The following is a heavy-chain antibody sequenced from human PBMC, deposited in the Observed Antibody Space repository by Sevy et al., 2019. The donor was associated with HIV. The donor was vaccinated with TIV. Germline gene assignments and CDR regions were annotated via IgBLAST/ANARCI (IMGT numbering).Heavy chain of an antibody. Sequence: GGSLRLSCAASGFTFSSYAMNWVRQAPGKGLEWVSGISSSGGNTYYADSVKGRFTISRDNSKNTLYLQMNSLRAEDTAVYYCAKDQDIMICLFDYWGQGTLVTVSS. V-gene: IGHV3-23*01. CDR1: GFTFSSYA. CDR3: AKDQDIMICLFDY. CDR2: ISSSGGNT. D-gene: IGHD3-16*01. J-gene: IGHJ4*02.